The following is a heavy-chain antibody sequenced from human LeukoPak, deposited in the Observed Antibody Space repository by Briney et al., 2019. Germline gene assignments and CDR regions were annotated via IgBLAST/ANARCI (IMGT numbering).Heavy chain of an antibody. CDR1: GFTFGDYV. V-gene: IGHV3-49*04. CDR2: IRSKVYGGTT. J-gene: IGHJ4*02. D-gene: IGHD4-23*01. CDR3: TRDYGGFDY. Sequence: GGSLRLSCRCSGFTFGDYVMTWVRQAPGKGLEWVGFIRSKVYGGTTEYAASVKGRFIISRDDSKSIAYLQMNSLETEDTAVYYCTRDYGGFDYWGQGTLVTVSS.